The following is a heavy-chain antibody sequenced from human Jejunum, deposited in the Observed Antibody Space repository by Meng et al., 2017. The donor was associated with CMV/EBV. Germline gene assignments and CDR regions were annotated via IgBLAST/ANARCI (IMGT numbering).Heavy chain of an antibody. CDR2: MNSDGRTT. D-gene: IGHD2/OR15-2a*01. CDR1: GFTFSSSW. Sequence: SCAASGFTFSSSWMHWVRQAPGKGLVWVSRMNSDGRTTDHADSVTGRFTISRDNARNTLYLQMNSLRAEDTAVYYCARAGEYRFDYWGQGTLVTVSS. V-gene: IGHV3-74*01. CDR3: ARAGEYRFDY. J-gene: IGHJ4*02.